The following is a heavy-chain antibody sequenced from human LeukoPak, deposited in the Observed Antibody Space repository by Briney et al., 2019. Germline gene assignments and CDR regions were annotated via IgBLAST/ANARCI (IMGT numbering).Heavy chain of an antibody. CDR3: ARDVSRVVPAARYFDY. D-gene: IGHD2-2*01. V-gene: IGHV3-11*06. CDR1: GFTFSDYY. Sequence: GGSLRLSCAASGFTFSDYYMSWIRQAPGKGLGWVSYISANSGYIKFADSVRGRFTISRDNAKNSLYLQMNSLRAEDTAVYYCARDVSRVVPAARYFDYWGQGTLVTVSS. J-gene: IGHJ4*02. CDR2: ISANSGYI.